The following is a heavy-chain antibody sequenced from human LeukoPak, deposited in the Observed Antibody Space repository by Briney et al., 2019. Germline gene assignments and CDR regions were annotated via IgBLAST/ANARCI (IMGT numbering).Heavy chain of an antibody. J-gene: IGHJ1*01. CDR2: INHSGST. V-gene: IGHV4-34*01. D-gene: IGHD3-3*01. CDR3: ASKKIFGVVIILEYFQH. Sequence: LETLSLTCAVYGGSFSGYYWSWIRQPPGKGLEWIGEINHSGSTNYNPFLKSRVTISVDTSKNQFSLKLSSVTAADTAVYYCASKKIFGVVIILEYFQHWGQGTLVTVSS. CDR1: GGSFSGYY.